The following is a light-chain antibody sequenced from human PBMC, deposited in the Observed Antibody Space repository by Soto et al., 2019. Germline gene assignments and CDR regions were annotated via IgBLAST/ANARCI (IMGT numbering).Light chain of an antibody. V-gene: IGKV1-39*01. CDR3: QQSYTTPWT. CDR1: QSISSY. CDR2: AAS. J-gene: IGKJ1*01. Sequence: DIQMTQSPSSLSASVGDRVTITCRASQSISSYLNWYQQKPGKAPNLLIYAASRLQSGVPSRFSGSGSGTDFTLTISSLQPEDFATYYCQQSYTTPWTLGQGTKVEIK.